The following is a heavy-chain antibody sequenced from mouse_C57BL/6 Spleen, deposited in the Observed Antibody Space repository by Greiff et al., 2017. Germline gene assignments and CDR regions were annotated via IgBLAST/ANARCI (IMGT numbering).Heavy chain of an antibody. CDR1: GFTFSSYT. CDR2: ISGGGGNT. Sequence: EVMLVESGGGLVKPGGSLKLSCAASGFTFSSYTMSWVRQTPEKRLEWVATISGGGGNTYYPDSVKGRFTIPRDKAKNTLYLKRSSLRSDDTALYYCARHFHDYYGSSYDFDVWGTGITVTVSS. CDR3: ARHFHDYYGSSYDFDV. V-gene: IGHV5-9*01. J-gene: IGHJ1*03. D-gene: IGHD1-1*01.